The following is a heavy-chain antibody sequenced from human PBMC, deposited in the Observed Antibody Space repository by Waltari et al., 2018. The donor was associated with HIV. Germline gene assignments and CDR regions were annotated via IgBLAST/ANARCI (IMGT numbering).Heavy chain of an antibody. Sequence: EVQLVESGGGLVQPGRSLRLSCAASGFTFDDYAMHWVRQAPGKGLEWGSGSSWNSGSIGYADSVKGRFTISRDNAKNSLYLQMNSLRAEDTALYYCAKAPGGGYDSGMDVWGQGTTVTVSS. J-gene: IGHJ6*02. CDR3: AKAPGGGYDSGMDV. CDR2: SSWNSGSI. V-gene: IGHV3-9*01. D-gene: IGHD5-12*01. CDR1: GFTFDDYA.